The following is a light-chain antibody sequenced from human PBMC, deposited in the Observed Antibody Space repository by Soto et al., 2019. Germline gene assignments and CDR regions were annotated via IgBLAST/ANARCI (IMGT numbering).Light chain of an antibody. CDR3: QQYGGTFLT. CDR1: QSVDSTY. CDR2: SAS. V-gene: IGKV3-20*01. J-gene: IGKJ5*01. Sequence: EIVLTQSPGTLSLSPGERATLFCRASQSVDSTYLAWYQQKPGQAPRLLIYSASSRATGVPDRFSGSGSGTEFTLTISRLEPEDFAVYYCQQYGGTFLTFGQGTRLEIK.